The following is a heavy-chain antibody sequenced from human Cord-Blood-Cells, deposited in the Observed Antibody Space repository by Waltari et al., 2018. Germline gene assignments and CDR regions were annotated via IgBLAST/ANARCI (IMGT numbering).Heavy chain of an antibody. CDR3: ARHRYYDFWSGYYIDY. Sequence: QLQLQESGPGLVKPSETLSLTCTVSGGSISSSSYYWGWIRQPPGKGLEWIGSIYYSGSTYYHPSLKSRVTISVDTSKNQFSLKLSSVTAADTAVYYCARHRYYDFWSGYYIDYWGQGTLVTVSS. CDR2: IYYSGST. J-gene: IGHJ4*02. D-gene: IGHD3-3*01. V-gene: IGHV4-39*01. CDR1: GGSISSSSYY.